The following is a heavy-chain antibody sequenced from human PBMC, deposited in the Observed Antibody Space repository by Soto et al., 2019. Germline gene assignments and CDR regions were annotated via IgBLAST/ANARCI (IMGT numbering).Heavy chain of an antibody. V-gene: IGHV4-59*01. CDR3: ARAGGGGSVLSGMDV. D-gene: IGHD2-15*01. CDR1: GGSISSYY. CDR2: IYYSGST. J-gene: IGHJ6*02. Sequence: QVQLQESGPGLVKPSETLSLTCTVSGGSISSYYWSWIRQPPGKGLEWIGYIYYSGSTNYNPSLKSRVTISVDTSKNQCSLKLSSVTAADTAVYYCARAGGGGSVLSGMDVWGQGTTVTVSS.